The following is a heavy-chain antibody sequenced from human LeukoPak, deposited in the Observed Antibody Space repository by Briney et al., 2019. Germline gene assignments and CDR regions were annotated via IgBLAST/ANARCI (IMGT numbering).Heavy chain of an antibody. V-gene: IGHV4-34*01. J-gene: IGHJ6*03. CDR1: GGSFSGYY. Sequence: SETLSLTCAVYGGSFSGYYWSWIRQPPGKGLEWIGEINHSGSTNYNPSLKSRVTISVDTSKNQSSLKLSSVTAADTAVYYCARIVVPAAKFYYYYMDVWGKGTTVTVSS. CDR2: INHSGST. D-gene: IGHD2-2*01. CDR3: ARIVVPAAKFYYYYMDV.